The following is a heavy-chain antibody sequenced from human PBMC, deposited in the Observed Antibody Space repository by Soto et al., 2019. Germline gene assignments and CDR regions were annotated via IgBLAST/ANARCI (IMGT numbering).Heavy chain of an antibody. D-gene: IGHD6-19*01. V-gene: IGHV2-70*01. J-gene: IGHJ4*02. CDR2: IDWDDDK. CDR1: GFSLSTIGMC. CDR3: ARTTSSGVPDYFDY. Sequence: SGTTLVNPTQTLTLTCTFSGFSLSTIGMCVSWIRQPPGKALEWLALIDWDDDKYYSTSLKTRLTISKDTSKNQVVLTMTNMDPPDTATYYCARTTSSGVPDYFDYWGQRTLVTGSS.